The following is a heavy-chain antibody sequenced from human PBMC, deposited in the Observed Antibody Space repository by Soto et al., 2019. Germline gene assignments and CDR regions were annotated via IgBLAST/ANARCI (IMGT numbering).Heavy chain of an antibody. CDR2: INPNSGGT. Sequence: QVQLVQSGAEVKKPGASVKVSCKASGYTFTGYYMHWVRQAPGQGLEWMGWINPNSGGTNYAQRFQGWLTMTRDTSISTAYMELSRLRSDDTAVYYCAISSRRYCSGGSCSPFGMDVWGQGTTVTVSS. CDR3: AISSRRYCSGGSCSPFGMDV. V-gene: IGHV1-2*04. J-gene: IGHJ6*02. D-gene: IGHD2-15*01. CDR1: GYTFTGYY.